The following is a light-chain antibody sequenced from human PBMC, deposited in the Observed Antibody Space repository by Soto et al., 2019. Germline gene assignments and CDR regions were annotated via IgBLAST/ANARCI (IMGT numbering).Light chain of an antibody. V-gene: IGKV3-20*01. J-gene: IGKJ4*01. CDR2: GAS. CDR1: QSVSASY. Sequence: EIVLTQSPGTLSLSPGERATLSCRASQSVSASYLAWYQQKPGQAPRLLIYGASNRATGIPDRFSGSGSGTDFILAISSLEPEDFAVYYCQQYGSSPPLTFGGGTKVESK. CDR3: QQYGSSPPLT.